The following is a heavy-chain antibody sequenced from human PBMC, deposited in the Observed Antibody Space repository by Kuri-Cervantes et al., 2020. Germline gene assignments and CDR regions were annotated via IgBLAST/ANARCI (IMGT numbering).Heavy chain of an antibody. D-gene: IGHD3-3*01. V-gene: IGHV4-39*01. J-gene: IGHJ6*02. CDR2: IYYSGST. CDR3: ARPGGGFFWSAYYGDGMDV. Sequence: GSLRLSCTVSGGSISSSSYYWGWIRQPPGKGLEWTGSIYYSGSTYYNPSLKSRVTISVDTSKNQFSLKLSSVTAADTAVYYCARPGGGFFWSAYYGDGMDVWGQGTTVTVSS. CDR1: GGSISSSSYY.